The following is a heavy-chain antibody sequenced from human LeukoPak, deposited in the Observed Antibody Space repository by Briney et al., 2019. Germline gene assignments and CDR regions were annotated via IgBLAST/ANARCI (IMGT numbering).Heavy chain of an antibody. CDR1: GYTFTSYG. Sequence: GASVKVSCKASGYTFTSYGISWVRQAPGQGPEWMGWISTNNGKTNYAQKFQGRVTMTTDTSTSTVYMELRSLRSDDTAVYYCARVQVNGGAFEIWGQGTMLTVSS. V-gene: IGHV1-18*01. CDR3: ARVQVNGGAFEI. CDR2: ISTNNGKT. D-gene: IGHD1-1*01. J-gene: IGHJ3*02.